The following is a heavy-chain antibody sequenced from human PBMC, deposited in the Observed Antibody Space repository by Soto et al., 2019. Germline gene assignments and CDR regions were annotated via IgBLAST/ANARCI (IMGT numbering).Heavy chain of an antibody. D-gene: IGHD4-4*01. Sequence: PGGSLRLSCAASGFTFSSYGMHWVRQAPGKGLEWVAVISYDGSNKYYADSVKGRFTISRDNSKNTLYLQMNSLRAEDTAVYYCAKDHPVDYSNSYLDYWGQGTPGHRL. CDR2: ISYDGSNK. V-gene: IGHV3-30*18. CDR3: AKDHPVDYSNSYLDY. J-gene: IGHJ4*02. CDR1: GFTFSSYG.